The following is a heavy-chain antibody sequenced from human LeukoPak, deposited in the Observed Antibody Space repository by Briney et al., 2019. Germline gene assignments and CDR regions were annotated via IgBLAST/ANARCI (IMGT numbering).Heavy chain of an antibody. CDR2: IKQDGSEK. CDR3: AREDPRRALYCSGGSCCARTFDI. V-gene: IGHV3-7*01. D-gene: IGHD2-15*01. Sequence: GGSLRLSCAASGFTFSSYWMSWVRQAPGKGLEWVANIKQDGSEKYYVDSVKGRFTISRDNAKNSLYLQMNSLRAEDTAVYYCAREDPRRALYCSGGSCCARTFDIWGQGTMVTVSS. J-gene: IGHJ3*02. CDR1: GFTFSSYW.